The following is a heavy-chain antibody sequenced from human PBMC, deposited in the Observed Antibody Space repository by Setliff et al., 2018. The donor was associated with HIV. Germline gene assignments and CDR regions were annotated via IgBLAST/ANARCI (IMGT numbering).Heavy chain of an antibody. V-gene: IGHV4-34*01. D-gene: IGHD6-19*01. J-gene: IGHJ6*03. Sequence: SETLSLTCAVYGGSFSGYYWTWIRQPPGKGLEWIGEITHSGSTNYNPSLETRATISVDTSKNQFSLKLSSVTAADTAVYYCAKGVAGLQYYYYYMDVWGKGTTVTVS. CDR2: ITHSGST. CDR1: GGSFSGYY. CDR3: AKGVAGLQYYYYYMDV.